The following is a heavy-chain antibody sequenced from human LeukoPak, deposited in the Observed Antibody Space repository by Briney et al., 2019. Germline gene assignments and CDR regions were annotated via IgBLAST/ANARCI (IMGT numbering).Heavy chain of an antibody. CDR1: GGSFSGYY. CDR3: ARLRRIAEAGQAYLYFDY. D-gene: IGHD6-19*01. J-gene: IGHJ4*02. Sequence: SETLSLTCAVYGGSFSGYYWSWIRQPPGKGLEWIGEINHSGSTNYNPSLKSRVTISVDTSKNQFSLKLSSVTAADTAVYYCARLRRIAEAGQAYLYFDYWGQGTLVTVSS. CDR2: INHSGST. V-gene: IGHV4-34*01.